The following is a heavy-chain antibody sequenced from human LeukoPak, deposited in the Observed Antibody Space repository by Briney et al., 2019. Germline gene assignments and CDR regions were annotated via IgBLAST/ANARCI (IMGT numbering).Heavy chain of an antibody. V-gene: IGHV3-23*01. CDR2: ISGSGGST. Sequence: GGSLRLSCAASGFTFSSYAMSWVRQAPGKGLEWVSAISGSGGSTYYADSVKGRFTISRDNSKNTLYLQMNSLRAEDTAVYYCAKGGLRYFDWLADYWGQGTLVTVSS. CDR3: AKGGLRYFDWLADY. CDR1: GFTFSSYA. D-gene: IGHD3-9*01. J-gene: IGHJ4*02.